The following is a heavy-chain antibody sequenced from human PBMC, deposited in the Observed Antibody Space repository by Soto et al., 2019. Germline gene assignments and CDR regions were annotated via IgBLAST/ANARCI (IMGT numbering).Heavy chain of an antibody. Sequence: GGSLRLSCAASGFTFSSYGMHWVRQAPGKGLEWVAVIWYDGSNKYYADSVKGRFTISRDNSKNTLYLQMNSLRAEDTAVYYCARDDYVWRSPGVPAYWGQGTLVTVSS. CDR1: GFTFSSYG. J-gene: IGHJ4*02. CDR3: ARDDYVWRSPGVPAY. CDR2: IWYDGSNK. V-gene: IGHV3-33*01. D-gene: IGHD3-16*01.